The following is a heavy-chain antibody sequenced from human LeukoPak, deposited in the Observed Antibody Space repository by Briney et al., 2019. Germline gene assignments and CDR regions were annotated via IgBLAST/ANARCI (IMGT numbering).Heavy chain of an antibody. V-gene: IGHV3-48*03. CDR1: GFTFSSYE. Sequence: GGSLRLSCAASGFTFSSYEMNWVRQAPGKGLEWVPYISSSGSTIYYADSVKGRFTISRDNAKNSLYLQMNSLRAEDTAVYYCARVGSLRYFDRSYYFDYWGQGTLVTASS. J-gene: IGHJ4*02. CDR2: ISSSGSTI. CDR3: ARVGSLRYFDRSYYFDY. D-gene: IGHD3-9*01.